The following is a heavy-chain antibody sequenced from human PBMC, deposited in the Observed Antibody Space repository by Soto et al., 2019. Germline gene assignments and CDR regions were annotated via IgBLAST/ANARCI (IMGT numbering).Heavy chain of an antibody. Sequence: QVQLQQWGAGLLKPSETLSLTCAVYGGSFRGYYWSWIRQPPGKGLEWIGEINHSGSTNYNPSLKSRVTISVDTSKNQFSLKLSSVTAADTAVYYCAGTTVTKKYYYYMDVWGKGTTVTVSS. CDR1: GGSFRGYY. CDR3: AGTTVTKKYYYYMDV. J-gene: IGHJ6*03. D-gene: IGHD4-17*01. V-gene: IGHV4-34*01. CDR2: INHSGST.